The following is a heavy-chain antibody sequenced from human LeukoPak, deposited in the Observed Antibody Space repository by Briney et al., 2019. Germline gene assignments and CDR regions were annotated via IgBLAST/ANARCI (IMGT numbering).Heavy chain of an antibody. CDR1: EFTFSSYA. J-gene: IGHJ4*02. CDR3: ARDDAADGGYLDH. Sequence: GGSLRLSCAASEFTFSSYAMSWVRQAPGKGLEWVSRISGSSGRTYYTDSVTGRFTISKDNSKNMVYLQMNSLRAEDTAIYYCARDDAADGGYLDHWGQGTLVTVSS. V-gene: IGHV3-23*01. CDR2: ISGSSGRT. D-gene: IGHD3-10*01.